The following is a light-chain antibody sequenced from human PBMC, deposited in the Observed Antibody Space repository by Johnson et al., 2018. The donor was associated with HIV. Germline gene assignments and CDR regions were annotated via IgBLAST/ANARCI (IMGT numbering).Light chain of an antibody. V-gene: IGLV1-51*01. J-gene: IGLJ1*01. CDR2: DNY. CDR1: SSNIGNNY. Sequence: QSVLTQPPSVSAAPGQKVTISCSGSSSNIGNNYVSWYQQLPGTAPKLLIYDNYKRPSGIPDRFSGSKSGTSATLGITGLQTGDEADYYCGTWDSSLSVVFGTGTKVTVL. CDR3: GTWDSSLSVV.